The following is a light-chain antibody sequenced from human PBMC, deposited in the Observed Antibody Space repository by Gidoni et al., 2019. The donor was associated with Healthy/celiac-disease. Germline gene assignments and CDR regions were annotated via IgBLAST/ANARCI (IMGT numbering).Light chain of an antibody. CDR3: QQYYSYPPT. V-gene: IGKV1-8*01. CDR2: AAS. Sequence: TRMTQSPSSFPASTGDRVTITCRASQGISSYLAWYQQKPGKAPKLLIYAASTLQSGVPSRFSGSGSGKDFTLTISCLQSEDFATYYCQQYYSYPPTFGPGTKVDIK. CDR1: QGISSY. J-gene: IGKJ3*01.